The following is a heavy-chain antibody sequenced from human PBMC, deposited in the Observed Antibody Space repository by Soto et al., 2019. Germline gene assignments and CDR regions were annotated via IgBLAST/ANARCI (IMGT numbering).Heavy chain of an antibody. V-gene: IGHV1-2*04. Sequence: ASVKVSCKASGYSFTGYYMHWVRQAPGQGLEWMGWINPDSGGTNYVQKFRGWVTMTRDTSISTAFMELSRLRSDDTAVYYCARSYYYAMDVWGQGTTVT. CDR3: ARSYYYAMDV. CDR1: GYSFTGYY. J-gene: IGHJ6*02. CDR2: INPDSGGT.